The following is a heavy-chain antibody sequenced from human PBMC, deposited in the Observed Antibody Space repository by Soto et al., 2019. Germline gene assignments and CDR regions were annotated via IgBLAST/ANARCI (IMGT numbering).Heavy chain of an antibody. V-gene: IGHV3-21*02. Sequence: EVRLVESGGGLVKPGGSLRVSCAASGFNFNTYSMNWVRQAPGKGLEWVSFISTSGGYKYYADLVRGRFTISRDNTKNSVYLEMNSLTADDTAVYYCAGERSALPGARNAMDVWGQGTTVTVSS. CDR1: GFNFNTYS. D-gene: IGHD1-1*01. J-gene: IGHJ6*02. CDR2: ISTSGGYK. CDR3: AGERSALPGARNAMDV.